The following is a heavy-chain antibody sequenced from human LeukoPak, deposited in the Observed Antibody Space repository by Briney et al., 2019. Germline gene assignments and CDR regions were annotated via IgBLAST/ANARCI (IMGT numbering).Heavy chain of an antibody. CDR1: GFTFSNAW. D-gene: IGHD2-2*01. CDR3: TARYCRSTSCYGEYFQR. V-gene: IGHV3-15*01. Sequence: GGSLRLSCAASGFTFSNAWMSWVRQAPGKGLEWVGRIKSKTDGGTTDYAALVKGRFTISRDDSKNTLYLQMNSLKTEDTAVYYCTARYCRSTSCYGEYFQRWGQGTLVTVSS. CDR2: IKSKTDGGTT. J-gene: IGHJ1*01.